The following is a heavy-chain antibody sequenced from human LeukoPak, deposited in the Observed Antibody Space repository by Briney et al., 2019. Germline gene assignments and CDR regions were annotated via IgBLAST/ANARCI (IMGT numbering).Heavy chain of an antibody. Sequence: GGSLRLSCAASGFSFSSNYVSWVRQAPGKGLEWVSIIYETGNTDYADSVKGRFTISRDDSQNKVYLQMSSLRAEDTAVYYCARLASRPIWGRGTMVTVSS. V-gene: IGHV3-53*01. CDR1: GFSFSSNY. CDR3: ARLASRPI. CDR2: IYETGNT. J-gene: IGHJ3*02. D-gene: IGHD6-6*01.